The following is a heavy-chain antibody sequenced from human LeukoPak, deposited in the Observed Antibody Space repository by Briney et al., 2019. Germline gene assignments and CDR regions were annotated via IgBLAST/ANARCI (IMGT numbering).Heavy chain of an antibody. V-gene: IGHV3-30-3*01. D-gene: IGHD2-2*01. CDR3: ARDLSSTSSWATVPDY. J-gene: IGHJ4*02. CDR1: GGSISSSSYY. CDR2: ISYDGSNK. Sequence: LSLTCTVSGGSISSSSYYWGWVRQAPGKGLEWVAVISYDGSNKYYADSVKGRFTISRDNSKNTLYLQMNSLRAEDTAVYYCARDLSSTSSWATVPDYWGQGTLVTVSS.